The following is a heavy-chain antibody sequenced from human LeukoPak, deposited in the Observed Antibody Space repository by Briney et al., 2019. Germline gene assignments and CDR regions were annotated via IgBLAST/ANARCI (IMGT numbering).Heavy chain of an antibody. D-gene: IGHD3-3*01. V-gene: IGHV4-4*07. CDR1: GGSIRSYY. Sequence: SETLSLTCTVSGGSIRSYYWSWIRQPAGKGLEWIGRIYTSGSTNYNPSLKSRVTISVDTSKNQFSLKLSSVTAADTAVYYCARSGTRITIFGVVIMGFDYWGQGTLATVSS. J-gene: IGHJ4*02. CDR2: IYTSGST. CDR3: ARSGTRITIFGVVIMGFDY.